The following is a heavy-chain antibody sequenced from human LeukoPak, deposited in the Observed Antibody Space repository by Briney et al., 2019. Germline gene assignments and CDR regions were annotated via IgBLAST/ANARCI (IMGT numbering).Heavy chain of an antibody. CDR2: ISAYNGNT. Sequence: GASVKVSCKASGYTFTSYGISWVRQALGQGLEWMGWISAYNGNTNYAQKLQGRVTMTTDTSTSTAYMELRSLRSDDTAVYYCARVESIIAAAGTDWFDPWGQGTLVTVSS. D-gene: IGHD6-13*01. CDR1: GYTFTSYG. V-gene: IGHV1-18*01. CDR3: ARVESIIAAAGTDWFDP. J-gene: IGHJ5*02.